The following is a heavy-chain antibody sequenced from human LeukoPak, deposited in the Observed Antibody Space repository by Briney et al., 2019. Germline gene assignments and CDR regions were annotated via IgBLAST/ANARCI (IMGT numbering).Heavy chain of an antibody. CDR3: ARVYGYSYGSLDY. D-gene: IGHD5-18*01. CDR1: GFTFSSYG. Sequence: GGSLRLSCAASGFTFSSYGMHWVRQAPGKGLEWVAFIRYDGSNKYYADSVKGRFTISRDNSKNTLYLQMNSLRAEDTAVYYCARVYGYSYGSLDYWGQGTLVTVSS. J-gene: IGHJ4*02. V-gene: IGHV3-30*02. CDR2: IRYDGSNK.